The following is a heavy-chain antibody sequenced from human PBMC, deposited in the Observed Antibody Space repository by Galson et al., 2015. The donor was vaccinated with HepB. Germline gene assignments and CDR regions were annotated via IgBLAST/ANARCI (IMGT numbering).Heavy chain of an antibody. J-gene: IGHJ3*02. CDR3: ARHLEYYDSSGPDAFDI. Sequence: SETLSLTCTVSGGSISSYYWSWIRQPPGKGLEWIGYIYYRGSTNYNPSLKSRVTISVDTSKNQFSLKLSSVTAADTAVYYCARHLEYYDSSGPDAFDIWGQGTMVTVSS. CDR1: GGSISSYY. CDR2: IYYRGST. D-gene: IGHD3-22*01. V-gene: IGHV4-59*08.